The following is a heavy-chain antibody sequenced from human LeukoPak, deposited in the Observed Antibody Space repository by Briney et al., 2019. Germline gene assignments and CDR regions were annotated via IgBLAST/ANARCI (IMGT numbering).Heavy chain of an antibody. D-gene: IGHD5-18*01. V-gene: IGHV5-51*01. Sequence: GESLKISCKGSGYSFTSYWIGWVRQMPGKGLEWMGIIYPGDSDTRYSPSFQGQVTISADKSISTAYLQWGSLKASDTAMYYCARQRRYSYGIDDAFDIWGQGTMVTVSS. J-gene: IGHJ3*02. CDR1: GYSFTSYW. CDR2: IYPGDSDT. CDR3: ARQRRYSYGIDDAFDI.